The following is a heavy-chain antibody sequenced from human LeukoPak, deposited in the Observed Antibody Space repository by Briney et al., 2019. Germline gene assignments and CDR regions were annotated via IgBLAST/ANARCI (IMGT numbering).Heavy chain of an antibody. CDR1: GGSISSYY. J-gene: IGHJ1*01. D-gene: IGHD3-22*01. CDR3: ASVSYDTSLQH. V-gene: IGHV4-59*12. CDR2: IYYSGST. Sequence: KSSETLSLTCTVSGGSISSYYWSWIRQPPGKRLEWIGYIYYSGSTNYNPSLKSRVTISVDTSKNQFSLRLSSVTAADTAIYYCASVSYDTSLQHWGQGTLVTVSS.